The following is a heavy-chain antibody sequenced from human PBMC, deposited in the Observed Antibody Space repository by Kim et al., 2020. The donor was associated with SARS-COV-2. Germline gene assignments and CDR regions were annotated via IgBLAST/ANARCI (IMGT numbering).Heavy chain of an antibody. V-gene: IGHV1-18*04. Sequence: ASVKVSCKASGYTFTSYGISWVRQAPGQGLEWMGWISAYNGNTNYAQKLQGRVTMTTDTSTSTAYMELRSLRSDDTAVYYCARAGQRYQLLLYYYYGMDVWGQGTTVTVSS. CDR3: ARAGQRYQLLLYYYYGMDV. CDR1: GYTFTSYG. D-gene: IGHD2-2*01. CDR2: ISAYNGNT. J-gene: IGHJ6*02.